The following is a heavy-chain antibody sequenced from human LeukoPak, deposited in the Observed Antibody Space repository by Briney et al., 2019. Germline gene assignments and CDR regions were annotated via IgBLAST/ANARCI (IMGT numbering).Heavy chain of an antibody. J-gene: IGHJ4*02. CDR1: GYTFTSYA. V-gene: IGHV1-3*01. CDR2: INAGNGNT. Sequence: GASVKVSCKASGYTFTSYAMHWVREAPGQRLEWMGWINAGNGNTKYSQKFQGRVTITRDTSASTAYMELSRLRSEDTAVYYCARDQDTVVVPAAMRRAFDYWGQGTLVTVSS. D-gene: IGHD2-2*01. CDR3: ARDQDTVVVPAAMRRAFDY.